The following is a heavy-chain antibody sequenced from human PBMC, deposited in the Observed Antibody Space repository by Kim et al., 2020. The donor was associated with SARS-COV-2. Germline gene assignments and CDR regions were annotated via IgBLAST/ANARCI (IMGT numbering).Heavy chain of an antibody. CDR1: GFTFNTYG. V-gene: IGHV3-30*18. Sequence: GGSLRLSCAASGFTFNTYGMHWVRQAPGKGLEWVAVISYDGSNKYYADSVKDRFTISRDNSKNTLYLQMNSLRIEDTAVYYCEKSFSGSYFVYDYWGQGTLVTVPS. D-gene: IGHD1-26*01. CDR3: EKSFSGSYFVYDY. CDR2: ISYDGSNK. J-gene: IGHJ4*02.